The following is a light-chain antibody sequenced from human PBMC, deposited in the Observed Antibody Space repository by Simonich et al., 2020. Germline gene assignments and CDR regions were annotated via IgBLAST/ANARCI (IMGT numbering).Light chain of an antibody. CDR1: QSVSSN. J-gene: IGKJ4*01. CDR2: GAS. CDR3: QQYNNWPPLT. Sequence: EIVMTQYPATLSVSPGERATLTGRARQSVSSNLAWYQQKPGQAPRLLIYGASTRATCIPATFSVSWSGTEFTLTISSMQSQDFAVYYCQQYNNWPPLTFGGGTKVEIK. V-gene: IGKV3-15*01.